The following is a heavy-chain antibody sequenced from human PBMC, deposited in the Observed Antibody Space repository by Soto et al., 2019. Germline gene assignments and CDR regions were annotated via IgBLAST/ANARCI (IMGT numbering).Heavy chain of an antibody. CDR1: GFTFSSYS. V-gene: IGHV3-21*01. CDR3: AREWGGIWFGEFDY. J-gene: IGHJ4*02. D-gene: IGHD3-10*01. Sequence: EVQLVESGGGLVKPGGSLRLSCAASGFTFSSYSMNWVRQAPGKGLEWVSSISSSSSYIYYADSVKGRFTISRDNAKNSLYLQMNSLRAEDTAVYYCAREWGGIWFGEFDYWGQGTLVTVSS. CDR2: ISSSSSYI.